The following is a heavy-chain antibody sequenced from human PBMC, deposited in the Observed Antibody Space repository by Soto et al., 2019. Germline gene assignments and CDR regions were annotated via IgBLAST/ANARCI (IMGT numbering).Heavy chain of an antibody. CDR3: AKGRGGSGSLTPRVDF. J-gene: IGHJ4*02. Sequence: EVQLLESGGGLVQPGGSLRLSCAASGFTFNNYAMTWVRQAPGKGLEWVSAISGGGDTTSYADSVKGRFTVSRDVSKNTLYLQMSSLRDEDTALYYCAKGRGGSGSLTPRVDFWGQGTLVTVSS. V-gene: IGHV3-23*01. CDR1: GFTFNNYA. CDR2: ISGGGDTT. D-gene: IGHD3-10*01.